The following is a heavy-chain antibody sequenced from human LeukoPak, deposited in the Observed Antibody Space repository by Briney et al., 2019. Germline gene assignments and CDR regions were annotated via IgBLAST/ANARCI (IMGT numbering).Heavy chain of an antibody. CDR1: GFTFSSYS. CDR3: ARGTRDFWSGYYNP. J-gene: IGHJ5*02. Sequence: GGSLRLSCAASGFTFSSYSMNWVRQAPGKGLEWVSYISSSSSTIYYADSVKGRFTISRDNAKNSLYLQMNSLRAEDTAVYYCARGTRDFWSGYYNPWGQGTLVTVSS. D-gene: IGHD3-3*01. V-gene: IGHV3-48*01. CDR2: ISSSSSTI.